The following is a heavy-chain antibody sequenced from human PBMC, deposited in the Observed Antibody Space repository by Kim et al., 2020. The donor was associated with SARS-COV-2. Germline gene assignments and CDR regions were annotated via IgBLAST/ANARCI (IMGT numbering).Heavy chain of an antibody. V-gene: IGHV3-48*02. D-gene: IGHD3-16*01. CDR3: VRDRMGGAFDI. J-gene: IGHJ3*02. Sequence: STTIYYANSVKGRFTISRDNAKNSLYLQMNSLRDEDSALCYCVRDRMGGAFDIWGQGTMVTVSS. CDR2: STTI.